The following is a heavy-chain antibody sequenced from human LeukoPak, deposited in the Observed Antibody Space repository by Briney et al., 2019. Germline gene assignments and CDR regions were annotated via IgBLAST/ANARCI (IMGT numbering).Heavy chain of an antibody. CDR1: GESFSGYY. J-gene: IGHJ4*02. D-gene: IGHD2-15*01. V-gene: IGHV4-34*01. CDR3: ARGGGRDFDY. Sequence: SETLSLTGAVYGESFSGYYWSWIRQPPGKGLEWIGDINHSGSTNYNPSLKSRVTISVDTSKNQFSLNLNSVTAADTAVYFCARGGGRDFDYWGQGTLITVSS. CDR2: INHSGST.